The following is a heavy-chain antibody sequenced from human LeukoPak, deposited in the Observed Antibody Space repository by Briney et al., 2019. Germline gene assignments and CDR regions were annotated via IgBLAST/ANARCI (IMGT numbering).Heavy chain of an antibody. V-gene: IGHV1-69*13. CDR2: IIPIFGTA. D-gene: IGHD3-3*01. CDR1: GGTFSSYA. Sequence: ASVKVSCKASGGTFSSYAISWVRQAPGQGLEWMGGIIPIFGTANYAQKFQGRVTITPDESTSTAYMELSSLRSEDTAVYYCARARDSPRRFLENWFDPWGQGTLVTVSS. CDR3: ARARDSPRRFLENWFDP. J-gene: IGHJ5*02.